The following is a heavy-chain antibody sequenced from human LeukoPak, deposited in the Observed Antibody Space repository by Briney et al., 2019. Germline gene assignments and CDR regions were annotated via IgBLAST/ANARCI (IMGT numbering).Heavy chain of an antibody. CDR3: ARDEDLGIYES. V-gene: IGHV4-59*01. J-gene: IGHJ5*02. Sequence: SETLSLTCSVSGGSISSYYWSWIRQPPGKGLEWIGYIYYSGGTNYDPSLKSRVTISVDTSKNQFSLKLSSVTAADTAVYYCARDEDLGIYESWGQGTLVTVSS. CDR1: GGSISSYY. D-gene: IGHD3-16*01. CDR2: IYYSGGT.